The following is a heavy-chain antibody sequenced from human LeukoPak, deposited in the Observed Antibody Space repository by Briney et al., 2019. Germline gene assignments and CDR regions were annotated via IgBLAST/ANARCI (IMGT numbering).Heavy chain of an antibody. CDR2: INWNGGST. CDR1: GFTFDDYG. CDR3: ARRSHNWNPTYYYYYMDV. V-gene: IGHV3-20*04. D-gene: IGHD1-20*01. Sequence: PGGSLRLSCAASGFTFDDYGMSWVRQAPGKGLEWVSGINWNGGSTGYADSVKGRFTISRDNAKNSLYLQMNSLRAEDTALYYCARRSHNWNPTYYYYYMDVWGKGTTVTVSS. J-gene: IGHJ6*03.